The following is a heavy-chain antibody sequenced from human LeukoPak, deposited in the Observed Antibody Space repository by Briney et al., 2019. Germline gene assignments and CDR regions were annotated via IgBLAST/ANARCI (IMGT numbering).Heavy chain of an antibody. D-gene: IGHD6-13*01. CDR3: ARHRSRAYSSSWYSPDYFDY. V-gene: IGHV4-59*08. CDR2: IYYSGST. J-gene: IGHJ4*02. Sequence: KPSETLSLTCTVSGGSISSYYWSWIRQPPGKGLEWIGYIYYSGSTNYNPSLKSRVTISVDTSKNQFSLKLSSVTAADTAVYYCARHRSRAYSSSWYSPDYFDYWGQGTLVTVSS. CDR1: GGSISSYY.